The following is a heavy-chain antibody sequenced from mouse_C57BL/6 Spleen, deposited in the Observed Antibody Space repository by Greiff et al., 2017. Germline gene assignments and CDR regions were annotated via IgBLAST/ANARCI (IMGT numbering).Heavy chain of an antibody. CDR3: ARRIYYDYDDYAMDY. J-gene: IGHJ4*01. D-gene: IGHD2-4*01. CDR1: GYAFSSYW. CDR2: IYPGDGDT. V-gene: IGHV1-80*01. Sequence: QVQLKESGAELVKPGASVKISCKASGYAFSSYWMNWVKQRPGKGLEGIGQIYPGDGDTNYNGKFKGKATLTADKSSSTAYMQLSSLTSEDSAVYCCARRIYYDYDDYAMDYWGQGTSVTVSS.